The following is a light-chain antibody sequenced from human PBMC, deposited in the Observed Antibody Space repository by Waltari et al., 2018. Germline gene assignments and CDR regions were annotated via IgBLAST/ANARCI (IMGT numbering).Light chain of an antibody. J-gene: IGKJ5*01. V-gene: IGKV1-39*01. CDR3: QQTYNTLPIT. CDR2: SAS. Sequence: DIQMTQSPSSLSASGGDRVTITCRARQSIGRYLNWYQQKPWKAPKLLIYSASSLQSGVLSRFSGSGSGTDFTVTISSLHPEDSATYYCQQTYNTLPITFGQGTRLETK. CDR1: QSIGRY.